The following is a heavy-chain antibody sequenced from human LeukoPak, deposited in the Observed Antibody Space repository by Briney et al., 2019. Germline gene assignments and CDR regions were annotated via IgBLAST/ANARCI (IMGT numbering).Heavy chain of an antibody. CDR2: IYTGGTT. J-gene: IGHJ4*02. Sequence: GGSLTLSCAVSGFTVSGNYMTWVRQAPGKGLEWVSVIYTGGTTYYRDSVKGRFTISRHNSKNMVNLQMDSLRPEDTAVYYCASGPTYDYVRVILYWGQGTLVTVSS. V-gene: IGHV3-53*04. CDR3: ASGPTYDYVRVILY. D-gene: IGHD3-16*01. CDR1: GFTVSGNY.